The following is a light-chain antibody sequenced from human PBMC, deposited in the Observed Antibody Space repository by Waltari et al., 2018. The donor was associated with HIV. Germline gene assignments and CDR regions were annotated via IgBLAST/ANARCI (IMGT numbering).Light chain of an antibody. J-gene: IGLJ2*01. Sequence: QSVTISCSGSNSNIGAGFDVHWYQQVPGTAPRLLIYDNNNRPSGVPDRFSGSKSGTSASLAINGLQSEDEADYYCQSYDSRLSGSVVFGGGTKVTVL. CDR2: DNN. CDR3: QSYDSRLSGSVV. V-gene: IGLV1-40*01. CDR1: NSNIGAGFD.